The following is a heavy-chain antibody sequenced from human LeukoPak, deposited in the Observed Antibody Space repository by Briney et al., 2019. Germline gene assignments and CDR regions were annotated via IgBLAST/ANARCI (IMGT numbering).Heavy chain of an antibody. CDR3: ARGVFYDSSGFLIWYFDL. CDR2: INHSGST. CDR1: GGSFSSYY. Sequence: SETLSPTCAVYGGSFSSYYWSWIRQPPGKGLEWIGEINHSGSTNYNPSLKSRVTISVDTSKNQFSLKLSSVTAADTAVYYCARGVFYDSSGFLIWYFDLWGRGTLVTVSS. D-gene: IGHD3-22*01. V-gene: IGHV4-34*01. J-gene: IGHJ2*01.